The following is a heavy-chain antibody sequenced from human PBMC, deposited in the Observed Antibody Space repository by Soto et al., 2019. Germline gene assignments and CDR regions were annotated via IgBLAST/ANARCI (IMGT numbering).Heavy chain of an antibody. CDR3: ARVRVPHYYDSSGYYSLDY. CDR1: GYSFSFYG. J-gene: IGHJ4*01. V-gene: IGHV1-69*04. Sequence: ASVKVSCKASGYSFSFYGINWVRQAPGQGLEWMGRIIPIHGIRNYAQKFQGRVTITADKSTSTAYMELSSLRSEDTAVYYCARVRVPHYYDSSGYYSLDYWG. CDR2: IIPIHGIR. D-gene: IGHD3-22*01.